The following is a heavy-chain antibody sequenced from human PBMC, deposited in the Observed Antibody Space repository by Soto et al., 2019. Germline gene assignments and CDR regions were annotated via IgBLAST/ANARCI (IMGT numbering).Heavy chain of an antibody. CDR2: ITPNSGDT. D-gene: IGHD2-21*02. J-gene: IGHJ1*01. CDR3: ARVGIGDPEYFHH. CDR1: GYTFTVFY. Sequence: QVQLVQSGAEVKKPGASVKVSCKASGYTFTVFYMNWVRQAPGQGLEWIGWITPNSGDTNYAQKFKGLVTMTRDTSISTSYMELSRLRSDDTAVYYGARVGIGDPEYFHHGGQGTLLTVSS. V-gene: IGHV1-2*02.